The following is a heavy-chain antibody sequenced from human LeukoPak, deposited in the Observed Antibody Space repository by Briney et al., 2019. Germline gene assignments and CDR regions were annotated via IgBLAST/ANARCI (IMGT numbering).Heavy chain of an antibody. D-gene: IGHD5-12*01. CDR2: IQYDGSYK. CDR1: GFIFSTDG. CDR3: TTEGIVATIVPDY. Sequence: GGSLRLSCAASGFIFSTDGMHWVCQAPDKGPEWVSFIQYDGSYKDYADSVKGRFTISRDNSKNTLYLQMNSLRAEDTAVYYCTTEGIVATIVPDYWGQGTLVTVSS. J-gene: IGHJ4*02. V-gene: IGHV3-30*02.